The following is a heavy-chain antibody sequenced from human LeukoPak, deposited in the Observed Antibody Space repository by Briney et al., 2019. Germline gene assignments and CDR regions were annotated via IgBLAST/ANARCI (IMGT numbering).Heavy chain of an antibody. J-gene: IGHJ5*02. D-gene: IGHD3-22*01. CDR2: INTSGST. CDR3: ARDTGYYDSSGYLNWFDP. V-gene: IGHV4-61*02. Sequence: SETLSLTCTVSGGSVSSGSYYWNWIRRPAGKGLEWIGRINTSGSTNYNPSLKSRVTISVDTSKNQFSLKLSSVTAADTAVYYCARDTGYYDSSGYLNWFDPWGQGTLVTVSS. CDR1: GGSVSSGSYY.